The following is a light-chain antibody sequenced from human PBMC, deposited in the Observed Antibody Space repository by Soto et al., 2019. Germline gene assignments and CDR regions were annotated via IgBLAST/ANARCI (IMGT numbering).Light chain of an antibody. CDR3: CSYVGNNNNFV. CDR2: EDN. Sequence: QSALTQPASVSASPGQSITISCTGTSIDIGSYNLVSWYQKHPDKAPRLIIYEDNKRPSGVSSRFSGSKSASTASLTISGLQAEDEADYYCCSYVGNNNNFVFGTGTKVTVL. CDR1: SIDIGSYNL. J-gene: IGLJ1*01. V-gene: IGLV2-23*01.